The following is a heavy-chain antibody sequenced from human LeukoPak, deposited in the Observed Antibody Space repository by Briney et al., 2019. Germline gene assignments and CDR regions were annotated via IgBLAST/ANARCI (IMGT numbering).Heavy chain of an antibody. CDR3: ATLGGGLDY. D-gene: IGHD4-23*01. Sequence: SETLSLTCAVYGGSFSGYYWSWIRQPPGKGLEWIGEINHSGSTNYNPSLKSRLTISVDTSKNQFSLKPSSVTAADTAVYYCATLGGGLDYWGQGTLVTVSS. V-gene: IGHV4-34*01. CDR2: INHSGST. J-gene: IGHJ4*02. CDR1: GGSFSGYY.